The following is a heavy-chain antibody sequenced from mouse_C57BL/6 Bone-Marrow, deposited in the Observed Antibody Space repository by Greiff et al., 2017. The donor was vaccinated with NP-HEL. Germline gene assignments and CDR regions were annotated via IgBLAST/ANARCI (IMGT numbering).Heavy chain of an antibody. V-gene: IGHV5-4*01. CDR3: ARDPYYGSSPYYFDY. J-gene: IGHJ2*01. D-gene: IGHD1-1*01. Sequence: EVKLQESGGGLVKPGGSLKLSCAASGFTFSSYAMSWVRQTPEKTLEWVATISDVVSYTSSPDNVKGRFPISIDNAKNNLYLKMSNLKSEDTAMYYCARDPYYGSSPYYFDYWGQGTTLTVSS. CDR1: GFTFSSYA. CDR2: ISDVVSYT.